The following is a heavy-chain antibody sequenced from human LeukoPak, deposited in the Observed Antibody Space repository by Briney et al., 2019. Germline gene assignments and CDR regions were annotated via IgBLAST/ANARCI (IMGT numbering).Heavy chain of an antibody. CDR1: GFTFSNYW. J-gene: IGHJ4*02. CDR3: GLSMVRALSPDY. Sequence: GGSLRLSCAGSGFTFSNYWMHWVRQAPGKGLVWVSGINSDGSSTNYADSVKGRFTISRDNAKNTLYLQMDSLRDEDTAVYYCGLSMVRALSPDYWGQGTLVTVSS. D-gene: IGHD3-10*01. V-gene: IGHV3-74*01. CDR2: INSDGSST.